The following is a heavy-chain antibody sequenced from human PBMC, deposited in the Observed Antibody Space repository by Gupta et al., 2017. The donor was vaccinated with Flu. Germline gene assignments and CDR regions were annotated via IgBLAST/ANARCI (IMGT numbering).Heavy chain of an antibody. CDR1: YG. CDR3: ARDKSGDGDVHFDY. V-gene: IGHV1-2*02. CDR2: INPNDGRT. J-gene: IGHJ4*02. Sequence: YGMHWVRQAPGQGLEWVAWINPNDGRTNYAQKFQGRISMTRDTSISTAYMELSSLRSDDTAVYYCARDKSGDGDVHFDYLGRGTLVPVSS. D-gene: IGHD4-17*01.